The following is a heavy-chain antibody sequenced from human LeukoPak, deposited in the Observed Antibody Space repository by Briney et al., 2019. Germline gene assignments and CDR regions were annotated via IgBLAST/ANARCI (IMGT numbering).Heavy chain of an antibody. V-gene: IGHV3-7*01. J-gene: IGHJ4*02. Sequence: GGSLRLSCTASGFSFSNHYMRWICQAPGKGLEWVASINEDGSNKWHLGSVKGRFTVSRDNARNSLYLQMNSLRVEDTAVYYCTRVIVAVPGYFDYFDFWGQGVLVTVSS. D-gene: IGHD6-19*01. CDR3: TRVIVAVPGYFDYFDF. CDR1: GFSFSNHY. CDR2: INEDGSNK.